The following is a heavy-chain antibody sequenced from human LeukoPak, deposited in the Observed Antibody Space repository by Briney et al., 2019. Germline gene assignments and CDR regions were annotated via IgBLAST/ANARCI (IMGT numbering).Heavy chain of an antibody. J-gene: IGHJ6*03. CDR1: GFSFSTYG. Sequence: PGRSLRLSCAASGFSFSTYGMHWVRQAPGKGLEWVAFIRYDGSNKNDADSVKGRFTISRDNSKNTLYLQMNSLRAEDTAVYYCAKEGQQLAYYYYYMDVWGKGTTVTVSS. D-gene: IGHD6-13*01. CDR3: AKEGQQLAYYYYYMDV. V-gene: IGHV3-30*02. CDR2: IRYDGSNK.